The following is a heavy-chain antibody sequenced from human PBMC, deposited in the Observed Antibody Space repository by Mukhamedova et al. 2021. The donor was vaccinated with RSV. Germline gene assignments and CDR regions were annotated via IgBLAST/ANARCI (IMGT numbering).Heavy chain of an antibody. V-gene: IGHV3-23*01. D-gene: IGHD6-13*01. J-gene: IGHJ4*02. Sequence: QAPGKGLEWVSGISGSGGSTYYADSVKGRFTISRDNSKNTLYLHMNSLRAEDTAVYYCAKRRSSSWGFDYWGQGTLVTVSS. CDR2: ISGSGGST. CDR3: AKRRSSSWGFDY.